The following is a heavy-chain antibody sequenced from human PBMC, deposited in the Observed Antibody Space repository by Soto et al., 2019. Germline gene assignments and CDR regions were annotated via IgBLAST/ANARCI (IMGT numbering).Heavy chain of an antibody. CDR1: GGSISSYY. J-gene: IGHJ4*02. Sequence: SETLSLTCTVSGGSISSYYWSWIRQPPGKGLEWIGYIYYSASTNYNPSLKSRVTISVDTSKNQFSLNLSSVTAADTAVYYCARGDYYGELDSWGQGTLVTVSS. V-gene: IGHV4-59*08. D-gene: IGHD4-17*01. CDR2: IYYSAST. CDR3: ARGDYYGELDS.